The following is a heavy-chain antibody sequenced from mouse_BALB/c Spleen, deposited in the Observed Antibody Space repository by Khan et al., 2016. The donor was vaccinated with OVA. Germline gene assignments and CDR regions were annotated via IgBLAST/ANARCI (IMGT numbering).Heavy chain of an antibody. Sequence: VELVESGPGLVAPSQSLSITCTVSGFSLTSYGVHWVRQPPGKGLEWLGVIWAGGSTNYNSALMSRLSISKDNSTSKVFLKMNSLQTDDTAMYYCARLGDIWGQGTTLTVSS. CDR3: ARLGDI. CDR1: GFSLTSYG. J-gene: IGHJ2*01. V-gene: IGHV2-9*02. CDR2: IWAGGST. D-gene: IGHD3-1*01.